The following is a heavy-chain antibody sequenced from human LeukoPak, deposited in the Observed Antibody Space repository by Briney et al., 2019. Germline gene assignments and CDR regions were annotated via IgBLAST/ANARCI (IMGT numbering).Heavy chain of an antibody. CDR3: ARAPGHSERFNP. CDR1: GFTVSSNY. D-gene: IGHD5-18*01. Sequence: GGSLRLSCAASGFTVSSNYMSWVRQAPGKGLEWVSVIYSGGNTYYADSVKGRFTISRDNSKNTLYLQMNSLRAEDTAVYYCARAPGHSERFNPWGQGTLVTVSS. CDR2: IYSGGNT. V-gene: IGHV3-53*05. J-gene: IGHJ5*02.